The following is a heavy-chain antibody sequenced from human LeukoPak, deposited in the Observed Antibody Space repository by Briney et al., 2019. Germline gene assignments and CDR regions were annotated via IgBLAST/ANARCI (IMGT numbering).Heavy chain of an antibody. D-gene: IGHD3-16*02. Sequence: GGSLRLSCKVSGFTVSSNSWSWVRQAPGKGLEWVSYISSSGSTIYYADSVKGRFTISRDNAKNSLYLQMNDLRAEDTAIYYCARDRYTNWFFDLWGRGTLVTVSS. V-gene: IGHV3-48*04. CDR3: ARDRYTNWFFDL. J-gene: IGHJ2*01. CDR2: ISSSGSTI. CDR1: GFTVSSNS.